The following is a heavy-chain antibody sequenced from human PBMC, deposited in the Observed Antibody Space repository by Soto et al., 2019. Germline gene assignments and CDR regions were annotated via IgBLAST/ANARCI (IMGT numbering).Heavy chain of an antibody. D-gene: IGHD1-20*01. Sequence: PSETLSLTCAVSGASISGSYYYWAWLRQSPGKGPEWIGSAFYTGFTSYNPSLESRVSVSVDTSKSQFSLKLSAVTAADTAVYYCATSKKGYNWNYFDHWGQGALVTVSS. J-gene: IGHJ4*02. V-gene: IGHV4-39*01. CDR3: ATSKKGYNWNYFDH. CDR1: GASISGSYYY. CDR2: AFYTGFT.